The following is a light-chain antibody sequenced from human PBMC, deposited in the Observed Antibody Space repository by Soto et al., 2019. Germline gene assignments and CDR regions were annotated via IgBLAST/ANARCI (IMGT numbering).Light chain of an antibody. CDR3: QKFNSVPLT. J-gene: IGKJ3*01. CDR1: QDIRNY. Sequence: DIQMTQSPSSLSASVGDRVTITCQASQDIRNYLAWYQQKPGKVPKLLIYSASTLQSGVPSRFSGSGSGTDFTLTISSLQPEDGATYYCQKFNSVPLTFGPGTKVDIK. CDR2: SAS. V-gene: IGKV1-27*01.